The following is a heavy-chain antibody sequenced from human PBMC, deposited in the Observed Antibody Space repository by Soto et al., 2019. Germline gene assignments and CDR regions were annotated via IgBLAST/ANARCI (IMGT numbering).Heavy chain of an antibody. CDR2: IHPNSGIT. V-gene: IGHV1-2*02. CDR3: ARDMRRGMLVEQPDY. D-gene: IGHD2-8*01. CDR1: GYSFIDYF. Sequence: QVQLVQSGAEVKKPGASMKFSGKASGYSFIDYFMPWVRQAPGQGLQWVGSIHPNSGITKFSPEFLGRVTMTRDTSLNTAYLELDCLTSDDTGMYCCARDMRRGMLVEQPDYWGKEPLLPVS. J-gene: IGHJ4*02.